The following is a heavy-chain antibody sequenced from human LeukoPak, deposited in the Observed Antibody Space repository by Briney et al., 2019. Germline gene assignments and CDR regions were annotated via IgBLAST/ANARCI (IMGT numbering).Heavy chain of an antibody. CDR3: ARARFGYNRGPFDY. CDR2: ISYDGSNK. CDR1: GFTFSNYA. J-gene: IGHJ4*02. Sequence: GGSLRLSCAASGFTFSNYAIHWVRQAPGKGLEWVAFISYDGSNKHYADSVKGRFTISRDNSKNTLYLQMDSLRPEDTAVYYCARARFGYNRGPFDYWGQGILVTGSS. V-gene: IGHV3-30-3*01. D-gene: IGHD5-24*01.